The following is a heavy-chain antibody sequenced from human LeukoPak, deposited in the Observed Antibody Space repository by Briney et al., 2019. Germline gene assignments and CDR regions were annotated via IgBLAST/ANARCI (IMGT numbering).Heavy chain of an antibody. CDR1: GFTFRSYW. V-gene: IGHV3-74*01. D-gene: IGHD1-26*01. Sequence: PGGSLRLSCAASGFTFRSYWMHWVRQAPGKGLVWVSRINTDGSRTDYADSVAGRFTISRDNAKDTLYLQMNSLRADDTAVYYCSWDHTGKEDIWGQGTMVTVSS. J-gene: IGHJ3*02. CDR2: INTDGSRT. CDR3: SWDHTGKEDI.